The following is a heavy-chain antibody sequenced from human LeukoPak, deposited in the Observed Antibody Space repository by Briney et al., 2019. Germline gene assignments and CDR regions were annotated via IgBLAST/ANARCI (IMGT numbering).Heavy chain of an antibody. Sequence: GGSLRLSCAASGLTFRSYWMHWVRQAPGKGLVWVSLIKSDGSSTTYADSVKGRFTISRDNAKNTLYLQMNSLRAEDTAVYYCARDRGYSPDYWGQGTLVTVSS. V-gene: IGHV3-74*01. CDR2: IKSDGSST. D-gene: IGHD5-18*01. CDR1: GLTFRSYW. J-gene: IGHJ4*02. CDR3: ARDRGYSPDY.